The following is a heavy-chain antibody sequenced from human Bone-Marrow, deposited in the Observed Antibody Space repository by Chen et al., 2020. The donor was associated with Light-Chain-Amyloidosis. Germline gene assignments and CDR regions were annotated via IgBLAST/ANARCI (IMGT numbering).Heavy chain of an antibody. D-gene: IGHD5-12*01. CDR3: ASRRDGYNFDY. CDR2: IYPDDSDA. V-gene: IGHV5-51*01. Sequence: GWVRQMPGKGLEWMGVIYPDDSDARYSTSFEGQVTISADKSITTAYLQWRSLKASDSAMYYCASRRDGYNFDYWGQGTLVTVSS. J-gene: IGHJ4*02.